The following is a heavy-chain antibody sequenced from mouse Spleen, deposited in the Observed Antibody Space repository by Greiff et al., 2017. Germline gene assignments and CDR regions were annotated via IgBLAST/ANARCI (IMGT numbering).Heavy chain of an antibody. V-gene: IGHV1-64*01. CDR2: IHPNSGST. D-gene: IGHD1-2*01. CDR3: ARRTTAPYFDY. CDR1: GYTFTSYW. Sequence: QVQLQQPGAELVKPGASVKLSCKASGYTFTSYWMHWVKQRPGQGLEWIGMIHPNSGSTNYNEKFKSKATLTVDKSSSTAYMQLSSLTSEDSAVYYCARRTTAPYFDYWGQGTTLTVSS. J-gene: IGHJ2*01.